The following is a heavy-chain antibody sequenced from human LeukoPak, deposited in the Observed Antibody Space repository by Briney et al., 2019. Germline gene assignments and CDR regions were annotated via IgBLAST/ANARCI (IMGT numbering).Heavy chain of an antibody. CDR3: AKDDVFGGELDY. CDR1: GFTFTSYA. CDR2: ISWNSGTL. Sequence: PGGSLRLSCAASGFTFTSYAMSWVRQAPGKGLEWVSGISWNSGTLGYADSVKGRFTISRDNAKNSLYLQMNSLRAEDTALYYCAKDDVFGGELDYWGQGTLVTVSS. D-gene: IGHD3-10*01. V-gene: IGHV3-9*01. J-gene: IGHJ4*02.